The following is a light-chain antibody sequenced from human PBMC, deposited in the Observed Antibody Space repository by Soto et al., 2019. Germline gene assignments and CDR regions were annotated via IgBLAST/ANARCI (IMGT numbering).Light chain of an antibody. CDR3: SSYTNRNSWV. CDR2: EVS. CDR1: TSDVGGYNY. V-gene: IGLV2-14*01. Sequence: QSALTQPASESGSPGQSITISCTGTTSDVGGYNYVSWYQQHPGKAPKLMIYEVSNRPSGVSNRFSGSKSGNTASLTISGLQAEDEAEYYCSSYTNRNSWVFGGGTKVTVL. J-gene: IGLJ3*02.